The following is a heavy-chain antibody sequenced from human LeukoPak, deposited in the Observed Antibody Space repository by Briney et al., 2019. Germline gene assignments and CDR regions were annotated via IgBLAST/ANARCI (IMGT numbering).Heavy chain of an antibody. Sequence: GGSLRLSCAASGFTFSNYGMHWVRQAPGKGLEWVTLISYDGSNKYYADSVKGRFAISRDNAKNSLYLQMNSLRAEDTAVYYCTGSFGELTFFDYWGLGTLVTVSS. CDR3: TGSFGELTFFDY. V-gene: IGHV3-30*12. CDR1: GFTFSNYG. D-gene: IGHD3-10*01. CDR2: ISYDGSNK. J-gene: IGHJ4*02.